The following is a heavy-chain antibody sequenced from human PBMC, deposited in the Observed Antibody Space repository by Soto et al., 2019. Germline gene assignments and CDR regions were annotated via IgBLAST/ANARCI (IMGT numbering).Heavy chain of an antibody. D-gene: IGHD3-10*01. CDR3: AWGGFGDYYYYGMDV. J-gene: IGHJ6*02. Sequence: QVQLVQSGAEVKKPGASVKVSCQASGYTFTSYAMHWVRQAPGQRLEWMGWINAGNGNTKYSQKFQGRVTITRDTSASTAYMELSSLRSEDTAVYYCAWGGFGDYYYYGMDVWGQGTTVTVSS. CDR1: GYTFTSYA. CDR2: INAGNGNT. V-gene: IGHV1-3*01.